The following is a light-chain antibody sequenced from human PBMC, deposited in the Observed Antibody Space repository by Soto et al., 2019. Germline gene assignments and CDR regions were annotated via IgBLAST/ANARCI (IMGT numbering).Light chain of an antibody. CDR2: DVS. J-gene: IGLJ2*01. V-gene: IGLV2-14*01. CDR1: SSDVGGYNY. CDR3: GSYTSSSTKV. Sequence: QSALTQPASVSGSPGQSITISCTGTSSDVGGYNYVSWYQQHPGKAPKLMIHDVSNRPSGVSNRFSGSKSGNTASLTISGLQAEDEADYYCGSYTSSSTKVFGGGTKVTVL.